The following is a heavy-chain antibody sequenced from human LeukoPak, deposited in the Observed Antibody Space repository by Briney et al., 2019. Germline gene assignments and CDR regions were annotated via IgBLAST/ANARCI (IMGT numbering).Heavy chain of an antibody. D-gene: IGHD6-13*01. Sequence: GGSLRLSCAASGFTVSSNYMSWVSQAPGKGLEWVSVIYSGGSTYYADSLKGRFTISRDNSKNTLYLQMNSLRAEGTAVYYCARGGPAAGRFDYWGQGTLVTVSS. V-gene: IGHV3-66*01. J-gene: IGHJ4*02. CDR1: GFTVSSNY. CDR2: IYSGGST. CDR3: ARGGPAAGRFDY.